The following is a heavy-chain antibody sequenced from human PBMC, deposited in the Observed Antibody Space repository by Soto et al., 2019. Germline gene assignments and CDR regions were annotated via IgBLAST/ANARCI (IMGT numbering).Heavy chain of an antibody. V-gene: IGHV4-34*01. CDR2: INHSGST. J-gene: IGHJ4*02. D-gene: IGHD3-9*01. Sequence: SETLSLTCAVYGGSFSGYYWSWIRQPPGKGLEWIGEINHSGSTNYNPSLKSRVTISVDTSKNQFSLKLSSVTAADTAVYYCARGRGALRYFDWLSLTFDYWGQGTLVTVS. CDR1: GGSFSGYY. CDR3: ARGRGALRYFDWLSLTFDY.